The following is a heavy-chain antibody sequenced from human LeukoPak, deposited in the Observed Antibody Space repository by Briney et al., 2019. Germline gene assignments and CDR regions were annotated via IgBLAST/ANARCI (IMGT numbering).Heavy chain of an antibody. D-gene: IGHD3-3*01. CDR3: AGGVYYDFWSGYYPYYYYYMDV. Sequence: SVKVSCKASGGTFSSYAISWVRQAPGQGLEWMGGIIPIFGTANYAQKFQGRVTTTADESTSTAYMELSSLRSEDTAVYYCAGGVYYDFWSGYYPYYYYYMDVWGKGTTVTVSS. CDR2: IIPIFGTA. J-gene: IGHJ6*03. V-gene: IGHV1-69*13. CDR1: GGTFSSYA.